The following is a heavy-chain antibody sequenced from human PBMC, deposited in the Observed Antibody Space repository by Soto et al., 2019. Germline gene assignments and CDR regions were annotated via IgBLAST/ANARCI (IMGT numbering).Heavy chain of an antibody. CDR2: IYYSGST. D-gene: IGHD3-16*01. J-gene: IGHJ4*02. CDR3: ATAGTTYYDYIWGSYGIDY. V-gene: IGHV4-39*01. CDR1: GGSISSSSYY. Sequence: QLQLQESGPGLVKPSETLSLTCTVSGGSISSSSYYWGWIRQPPGKGLEWIGSIYYSGSTYYNPSLKSGVAISVDTSKNQFSLKLSSVTAADTAVYYCATAGTTYYDYIWGSYGIDYWGQGTLVTVSS.